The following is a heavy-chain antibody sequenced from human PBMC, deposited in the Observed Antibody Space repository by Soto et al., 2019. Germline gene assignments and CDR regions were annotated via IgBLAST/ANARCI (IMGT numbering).Heavy chain of an antibody. CDR3: AKEALGYCTNGVCKRSYYYDYYMDV. CDR1: GFTFSSYG. V-gene: IGHV3-30*18. Sequence: QVQLVESGGGVVQPGRSLRLSCAASGFTFSSYGMHWVRQAPGKGLEWVAVISYDGSNKYYADSVKGRFTISRDNSKNTLYLQMNSLRAEDTAVYYCAKEALGYCTNGVCKRSYYYDYYMDVWGKGTTVTVSS. CDR2: ISYDGSNK. D-gene: IGHD2-8*01. J-gene: IGHJ6*03.